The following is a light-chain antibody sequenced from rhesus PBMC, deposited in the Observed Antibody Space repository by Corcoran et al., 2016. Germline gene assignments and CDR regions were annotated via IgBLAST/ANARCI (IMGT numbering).Light chain of an antibody. V-gene: IGKV1-74*01. CDR3: QHSYSTPFT. CDR1: ENVNNY. J-gene: IGKJ3*01. CDR2: KAS. Sequence: DIQMTQSPSSLSASVGDRVTITCRASENVNNYLHWYQQKPGKAPKILIYKASTLQSWVPSRFSGSASGKDFTFTISSLKPENFATYYSQHSYSTPFTFGPGTKLDIK.